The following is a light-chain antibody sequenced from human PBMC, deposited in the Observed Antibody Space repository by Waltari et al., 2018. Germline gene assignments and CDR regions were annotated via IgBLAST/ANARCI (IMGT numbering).Light chain of an antibody. J-gene: IGLJ3*02. V-gene: IGLV3-19*01. CDR3: SSRNGRANQVV. Sequence: SSELTQDPGVSVALGQTIRFTCQGDSLRTSYASWYQLKPGRAPVLVIYGKDKRPSGIPDRISGYSSGTTSSLTITGAQAEDEADYYCSSRNGRANQVVFAGGTKVTVL. CDR1: SLRTSY. CDR2: GKD.